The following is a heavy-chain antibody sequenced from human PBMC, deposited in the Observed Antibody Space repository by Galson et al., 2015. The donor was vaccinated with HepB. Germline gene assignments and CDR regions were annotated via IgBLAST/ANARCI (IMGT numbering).Heavy chain of an antibody. V-gene: IGHV1-69*13. D-gene: IGHD3-22*01. CDR1: GGTFSSYA. Sequence: SVKVSCKASGGTFSSYAISWVRQAPGQGLEWMGGIIPIFGTANYAQKFQGRVTITADESTSTAYMELSSLRSEDTAVYYCARAYYYDSSGYYQHSQYYLDYWGQGTLVTVSS. CDR3: ARAYYYDSSGYYQHSQYYLDY. J-gene: IGHJ4*02. CDR2: IIPIFGTA.